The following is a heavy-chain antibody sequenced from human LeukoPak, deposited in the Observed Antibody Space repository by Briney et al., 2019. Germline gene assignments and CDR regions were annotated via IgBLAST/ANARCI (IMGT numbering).Heavy chain of an antibody. CDR2: IYYSGST. CDR1: GGSISSYY. V-gene: IGHV4-59*01. D-gene: IGHD6-13*01. J-gene: IGHJ4*02. Sequence: SETLSLTCTVSGGSISSYYWSWIRQPPGKGLEWIGYIYYSGSTNYNPSLKSRVTISVDTSKNQFSLKLSSVTAADTAVCYCARLEQQLYFDYWGQGTLVTVSS. CDR3: ARLEQQLYFDY.